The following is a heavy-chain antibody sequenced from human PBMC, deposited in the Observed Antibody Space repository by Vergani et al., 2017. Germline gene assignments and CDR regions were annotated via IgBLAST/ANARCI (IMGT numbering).Heavy chain of an antibody. D-gene: IGHD4-11*01. CDR3: ARVNTETNGHLYYNYYMDV. V-gene: IGHV4-34*01. CDR1: GGSFTSYH. CDR2: IDHTGRP. J-gene: IGHJ6*03. Sequence: QVQLQQWGGGLLKPSETLSLTCVVNGGSFTSYHWTWIRQSPGEGLEWVGDIDHTGRPDHNPSLKSRLTLSVDKSRNQFSLTLKSVTATDTAIYFCARVNTETNGHLYYNYYMDVWGQGTAVTVS.